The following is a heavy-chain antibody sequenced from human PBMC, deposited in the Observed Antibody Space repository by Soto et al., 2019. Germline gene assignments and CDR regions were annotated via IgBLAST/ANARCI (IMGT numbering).Heavy chain of an antibody. V-gene: IGHV4-39*01. Sequence: PSETLSLTCTVSGGSISSSSYYWGWIRQPPGKGLEWIGSIYYSGSTYYNPSLKSRVTISVDTSKNQFSLKLSSVTAADTAVYYCARHAGSYYTPLFVFDYWGQGTLVTVSS. D-gene: IGHD3-10*01. CDR1: GGSISSSSYY. CDR3: ARHAGSYYTPLFVFDY. CDR2: IYYSGST. J-gene: IGHJ4*02.